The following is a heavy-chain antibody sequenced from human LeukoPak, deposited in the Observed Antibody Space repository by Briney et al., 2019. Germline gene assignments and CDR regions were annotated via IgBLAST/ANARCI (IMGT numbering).Heavy chain of an antibody. Sequence: PSETLSLTCAVSGYSISSGYYWGWIRQPPGKGLEWIGSIYHSGSTYYNPSLKSRVTILVDRSKNQFSLKLSSVTAADTAVYYCVRKAANSGAFDVWALGTMVTVSS. CDR3: VRKAANSGAFDV. D-gene: IGHD6-25*01. CDR2: IYHSGST. CDR1: GYSISSGYY. V-gene: IGHV4-38-2*01. J-gene: IGHJ3*01.